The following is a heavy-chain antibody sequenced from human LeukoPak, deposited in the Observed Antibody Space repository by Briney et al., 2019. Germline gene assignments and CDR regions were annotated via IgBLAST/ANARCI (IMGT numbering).Heavy chain of an antibody. CDR3: ARHEPGDYGDYHFDY. D-gene: IGHD4-17*01. J-gene: IGHJ4*02. V-gene: IGHV4-39*01. Sequence: PSETLSLTCTVSGFSISSSSYYWGWIRQPPGKGLEWIGSIDYSGSTYYNPSLKSRVTISVDTSKNQLSLKMSSVTAADTAVYYCARHEPGDYGDYHFDYWGQGTLVTVSS. CDR2: IDYSGST. CDR1: GFSISSSSYY.